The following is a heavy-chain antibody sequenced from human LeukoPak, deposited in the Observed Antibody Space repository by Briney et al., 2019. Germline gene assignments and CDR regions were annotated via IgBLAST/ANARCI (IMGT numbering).Heavy chain of an antibody. D-gene: IGHD3-9*01. CDR1: GYSISSGYY. V-gene: IGHV4-61*01. CDR2: IYYSGST. Sequence: PSETLSLTCTVSGYSISSGYYWSWIRQPPGKGLEWIGYIYYSGSTNYNPSLKSRVTISVDASKNQFSLKLSSVTAADTAVYYCARDTNPGGYFDWHKFDPWGQGTLVTVSS. CDR3: ARDTNPGGYFDWHKFDP. J-gene: IGHJ5*02.